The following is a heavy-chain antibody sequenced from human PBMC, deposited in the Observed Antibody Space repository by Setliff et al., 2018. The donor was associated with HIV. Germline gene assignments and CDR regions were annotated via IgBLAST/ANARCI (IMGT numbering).Heavy chain of an antibody. CDR3: ARLQSFGWFFDY. CDR1: GGSISTYY. CDR2: IYFTGSS. D-gene: IGHD2-15*01. J-gene: IGHJ4*02. Sequence: PSETLSLTCTVSGGSISTYYWSWIRQPPGKGLEWIGSIYFTGSSDNNPSLKSRVTLSVDTSKHQFSLKLTSVTAADTAVYYCARLQSFGWFFDYWGQGIPVTVSS. V-gene: IGHV4-59*08.